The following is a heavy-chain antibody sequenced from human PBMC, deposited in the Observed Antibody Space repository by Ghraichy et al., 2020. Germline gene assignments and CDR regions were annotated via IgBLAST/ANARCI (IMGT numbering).Heavy chain of an antibody. D-gene: IGHD2-2*01. CDR2: IPGSGDYT. CDR1: GFTLSGYA. J-gene: IGHJ4*02. Sequence: GGSLRLSCAASGFTLSGYAMSWVRQAPGKGLEWVSDIPGSGDYTNYADSVKGRFAISRDNSKNTVSLQMDSLRAEDTAVYYCARRSSSASGYFDSWCQGTLVTVSS. V-gene: IGHV3-23*01. CDR3: ARRSSSASGYFDS.